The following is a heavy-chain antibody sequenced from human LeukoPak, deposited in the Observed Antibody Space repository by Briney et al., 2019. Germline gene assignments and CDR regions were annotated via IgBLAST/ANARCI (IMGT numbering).Heavy chain of an antibody. V-gene: IGHV1-69*04. CDR2: IIPILGIA. J-gene: IGHJ4*02. D-gene: IGHD6-13*01. Sequence: SVKVSCKASGGTFSSYAISWVRQAPGQGLEWMGRIIPILGIANYAQKFQGRVTITADKSTSTAYMELSSLRSEDTAVYYCARDPGYSGSWGLSGLSATDYRGQGTLVTVSS. CDR1: GGTFSSYA. CDR3: ARDPGYSGSWGLSGLSATDY.